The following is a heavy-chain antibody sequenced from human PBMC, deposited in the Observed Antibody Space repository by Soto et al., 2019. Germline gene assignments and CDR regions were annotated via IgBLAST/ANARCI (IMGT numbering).Heavy chain of an antibody. V-gene: IGHV1-8*01. CDR1: GYTFTSYD. J-gene: IGHJ4*02. Sequence: QVQVVQSGAEVKKPGASVKVSCLASGYTFTSYDIHWVRQATGQGLEWMGWMNPYSGNTGDAQKFQGRATMTRNTSINTAYMDLSSLRSDDTAVYSCPTGRYSSRGTDYWGQGTLVTVCS. CDR2: MNPYSGNT. CDR3: PTGRYSSRGTDY. D-gene: IGHD5-18*01.